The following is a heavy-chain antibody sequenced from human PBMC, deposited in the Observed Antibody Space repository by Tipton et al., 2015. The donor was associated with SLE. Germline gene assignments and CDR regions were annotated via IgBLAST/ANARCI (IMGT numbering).Heavy chain of an antibody. CDR1: GGSISSYY. CDR2: IYYSGST. Sequence: TLSLTCTVSGGSISSYYWRWIRQPPGKGLEWIGYIYYSGSTNYNPSLKSRVTISVDTSKNQFSLKLSSVTAADTAVYYCATIRDIVVVVAATRDAFDIWGQGAMVTVSS. J-gene: IGHJ3*02. D-gene: IGHD2-15*01. V-gene: IGHV4-59*01. CDR3: ATIRDIVVVVAATRDAFDI.